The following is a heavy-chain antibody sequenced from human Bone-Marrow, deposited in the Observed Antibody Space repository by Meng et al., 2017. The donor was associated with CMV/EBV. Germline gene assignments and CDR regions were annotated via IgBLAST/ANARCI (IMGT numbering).Heavy chain of an antibody. J-gene: IGHJ4*02. V-gene: IGHV4-34*01. CDR2: IPHSGST. Sequence: QVLGPEAGVGLVKPSVNLSVTGGCTSAHISGNWSWVRQATGKGWVWIGEIPHSGSTNYNLTIKGRVTISRDTSKNPFSLKLSSVAATDTAVYYFATGFRSWSGSYSSWGQGTLVTVSS. CDR1: SAHISGN. CDR3: ATGFRSWSGSYSS. D-gene: IGHD1-26*01.